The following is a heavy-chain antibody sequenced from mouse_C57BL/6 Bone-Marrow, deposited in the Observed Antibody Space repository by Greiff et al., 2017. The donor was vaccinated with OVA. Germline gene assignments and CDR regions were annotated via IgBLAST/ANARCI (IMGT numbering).Heavy chain of an antibody. D-gene: IGHD2-4*01. V-gene: IGHV14-1*01. CDR2: IDPEDGDT. CDR3: TTGDYEGNYFDY. J-gene: IGHJ2*01. Sequence: VQLQQSGAELVRPGASVKLSCTASGFNIKDYYMHWVKQRPEQGLEWIGRIDPEDGDTEYAPKFQGKATMTADTSSNTAYLQLSSLTSEDTAVYYCTTGDYEGNYFDYWGQGTTLTVSA. CDR1: GFNIKDYY.